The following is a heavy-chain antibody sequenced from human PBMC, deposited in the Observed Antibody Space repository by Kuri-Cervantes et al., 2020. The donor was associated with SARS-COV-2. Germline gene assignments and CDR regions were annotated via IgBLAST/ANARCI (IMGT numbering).Heavy chain of an antibody. D-gene: IGHD1-7*01. Sequence: ESLKITCAVSGGSISSSGYYWGRIRQPPGKGLECIGKIYSSGNTYYNPSLKSRVTISVDTSKNQFSLKLSSVTAADTAVYYCVRLRELYYCYFDLWGRGTLVTVSS. J-gene: IGHJ2*01. V-gene: IGHV4-39*01. CDR3: VRLRELYYCYFDL. CDR1: GGSISSSGYY. CDR2: IYSSGNT.